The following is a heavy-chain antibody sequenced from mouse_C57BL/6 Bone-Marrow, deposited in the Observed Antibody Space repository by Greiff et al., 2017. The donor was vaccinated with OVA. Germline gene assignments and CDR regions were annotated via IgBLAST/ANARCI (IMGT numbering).Heavy chain of an antibody. CDR3: TINYYGSSYLYWYFDV. CDR2: IYIGNGYT. J-gene: IGHJ1*03. CDR1: GYTFTSYG. Sequence: VQLQQSGAELVRPGSSVKMSCKTSGYTFTSYGINWVKQRPGQGLEWIGYIYIGNGYTEYNEKFKGKATLTSDTSSSTAYMQLSSLTSEDSAIYFCTINYYGSSYLYWYFDVWGTGTTVTVSS. D-gene: IGHD1-1*01. V-gene: IGHV1-58*01.